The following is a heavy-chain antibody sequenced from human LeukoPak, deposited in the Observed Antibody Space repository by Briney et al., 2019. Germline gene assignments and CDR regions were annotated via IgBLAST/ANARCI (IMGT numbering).Heavy chain of an antibody. CDR3: ARSLWPEDY. D-gene: IGHD3-10*01. CDR1: GFTFSTYW. CDR2: INQDGSVK. Sequence: GGSLRLSCAASGFTFSTYWMSWVRQAPGKGLEWVANINQDGSVKNYMDPVKGRFTISRDNAQTSVYLQMNSLRAEDTAVYYCARSLWPEDYWGQGTLVTVSS. V-gene: IGHV3-7*01. J-gene: IGHJ4*02.